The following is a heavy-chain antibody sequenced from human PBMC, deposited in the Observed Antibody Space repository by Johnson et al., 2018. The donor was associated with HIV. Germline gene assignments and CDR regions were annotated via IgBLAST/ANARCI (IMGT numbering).Heavy chain of an antibody. Sequence: PGGSLRLSCAASGFTFDDYGMSWVRQAPGKGLVWVSGINSDGSDTRYADSVKGRFTISRDNAKTTLYLQMNSLRAEDTAVYYCAREVNAFDIWGQGTMVTVSS. D-gene: IGHD3-22*01. CDR3: AREVNAFDI. CDR1: GFTFDDYG. CDR2: INSDGSDT. J-gene: IGHJ3*02. V-gene: IGHV3-74*01.